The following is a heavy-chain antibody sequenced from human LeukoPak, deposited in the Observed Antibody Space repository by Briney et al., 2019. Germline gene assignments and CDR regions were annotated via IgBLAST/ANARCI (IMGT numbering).Heavy chain of an antibody. CDR2: INPSGGST. Sequence: RASVKVSCKASGYTFTSYYMHWVRQAPGQGLEWMGIINPSGGSTSYAQKFQGRVTITADESTSTAYMELSSLRSEDTAVYYCARDGYNPDYYYYYGMDVWGQGTTVTVSS. CDR1: GYTFTSYY. D-gene: IGHD5-24*01. CDR3: ARDGYNPDYYYYYGMDV. V-gene: IGHV1-46*01. J-gene: IGHJ6*02.